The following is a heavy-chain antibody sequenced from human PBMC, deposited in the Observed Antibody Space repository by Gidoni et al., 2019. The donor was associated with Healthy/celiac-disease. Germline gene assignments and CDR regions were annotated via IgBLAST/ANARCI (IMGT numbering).Heavy chain of an antibody. Sequence: EVQLVESGGGLVKPGGSLRLSCAASGCTLSSYSMNWVRQAPGKVLEWVSSISSSSSYIYYADSVKGRFTISRDNAKNSLYLQMNSLRAEDTAVYYCARKNQYSYGSPFDYWGQGTLVTVSS. CDR2: ISSSSSYI. CDR1: GCTLSSYS. CDR3: ARKNQYSYGSPFDY. J-gene: IGHJ4*02. V-gene: IGHV3-21*01. D-gene: IGHD5-18*01.